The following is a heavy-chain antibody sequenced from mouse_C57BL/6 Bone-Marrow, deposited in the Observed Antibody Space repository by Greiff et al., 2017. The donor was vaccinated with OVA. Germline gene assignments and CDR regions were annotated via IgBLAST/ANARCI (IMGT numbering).Heavy chain of an antibody. CDR1: GFTFTDYY. Sequence: EVQGVESGGGLVQPGGSLSLSCAASGFTFTDYYMSWVRQPPGKALEWLGFIRNKANGYTTEYSASVTGRFTISRDNSQSILYLQMNALGAEDSATYDCARYGTTVDAMDYWGQGTSVTVSS. J-gene: IGHJ4*01. V-gene: IGHV7-3*01. CDR2: IRNKANGYTT. CDR3: ARYGTTVDAMDY. D-gene: IGHD1-1*01.